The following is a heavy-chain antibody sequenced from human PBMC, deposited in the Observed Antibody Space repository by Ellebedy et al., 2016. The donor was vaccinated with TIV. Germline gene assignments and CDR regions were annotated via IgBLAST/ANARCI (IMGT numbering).Heavy chain of an antibody. J-gene: IGHJ2*01. CDR2: INEDGTKK. CDR3: ARAIYGASYL. CDR1: GFTLTNYW. D-gene: IGHD4-17*01. V-gene: IGHV3-7*01. Sequence: GGSLRLSCTASGFTLTNYWMTWVRQAPGKGLEWVANINEDGTKKHYVDSVNGRFTISRDYAGNSLFLQMNSLGAEDTAVYYCARAIYGASYLWGRGTLVTVSS.